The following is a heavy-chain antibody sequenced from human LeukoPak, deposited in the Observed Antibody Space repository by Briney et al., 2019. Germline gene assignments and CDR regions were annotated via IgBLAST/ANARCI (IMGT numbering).Heavy chain of an antibody. CDR2: GDGDGSHS. CDR1: GFTVGNYW. Sequence: GGSLRLSCAASGFTVGNYWMHWVHQAPGKGLVWVSRGDGDGSHSTYADSVKGRFTISRDNAKNTLYLQMNSLTGEDTAVYYCAYSDHFDNWGQGTLVTVSS. V-gene: IGHV3-74*03. J-gene: IGHJ4*02. CDR3: AYSDHFDN. D-gene: IGHD4-17*01.